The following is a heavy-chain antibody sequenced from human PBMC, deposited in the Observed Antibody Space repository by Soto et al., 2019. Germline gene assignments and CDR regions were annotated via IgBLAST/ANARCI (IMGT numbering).Heavy chain of an antibody. V-gene: IGHV3-9*01. Sequence: GGSLRLSCAASGFTFDDSAMHWVRQAPGKGLEWVSGISWNSGSIGYADSVKGRFTISRDNAKNSLNLQMNSVRAEDKYLSYCAKDITESPNAFDIWGQGTMVTVSS. CDR3: AKDITESPNAFDI. J-gene: IGHJ3*02. CDR2: ISWNSGSI. CDR1: GFTFDDSA.